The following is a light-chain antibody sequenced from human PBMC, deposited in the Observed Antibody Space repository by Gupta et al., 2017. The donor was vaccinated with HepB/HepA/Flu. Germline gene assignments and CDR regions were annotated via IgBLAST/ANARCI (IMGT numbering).Light chain of an antibody. CDR3: QQEGSSPLT. V-gene: IGKV3-20*01. Sequence: EIVLTQSPGTLSLSPGERATLSCRARQSVSSSYLAWYQQKPGQAPRLLIYGASSRATGIPDRFSGSGSGTEFTLTISRLEPEDFAVYYCQQEGSSPLTFGGGTKVEIK. CDR2: GAS. CDR1: QSVSSSY. J-gene: IGKJ4*01.